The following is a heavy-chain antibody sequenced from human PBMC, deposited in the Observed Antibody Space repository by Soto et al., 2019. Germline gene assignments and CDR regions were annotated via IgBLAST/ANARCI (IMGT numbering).Heavy chain of an antibody. V-gene: IGHV3-23*01. CDR3: AKEHSVSYPVYEY. CDR1: GFTFNNYI. Sequence: GGSLRLSCSASGFTFNNYIMRWVRQAPGKGLEWVAGISHNGVTTYYADSVKGRFTVSRDNSRNTLYLQMNSLRAEDTAVYYCAKEHSVSYPVYEYWGQGTLVTVSS. D-gene: IGHD6-19*01. CDR2: ISHNGVTT. J-gene: IGHJ4*02.